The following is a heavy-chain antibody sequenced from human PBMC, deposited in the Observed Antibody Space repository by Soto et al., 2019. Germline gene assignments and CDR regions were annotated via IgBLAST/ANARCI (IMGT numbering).Heavy chain of an antibody. CDR2: ISAYNGNT. V-gene: IGHV1-18*04. Sequence: ASVKVSCKASGYTFTSYGISWVRQAPGQGLEWMGWISAYNGNTNYAQKLQGRVTMTTDTSTSTAYMEPRSLRSDDTAVYYCARDSRYCTNGVCSYYFDYWGQGTLVTVSS. CDR3: ARDSRYCTNGVCSYYFDY. D-gene: IGHD2-8*01. CDR1: GYTFTSYG. J-gene: IGHJ4*02.